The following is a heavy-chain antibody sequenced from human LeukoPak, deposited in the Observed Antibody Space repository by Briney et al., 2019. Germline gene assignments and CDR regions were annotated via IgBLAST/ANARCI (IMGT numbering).Heavy chain of an antibody. V-gene: IGHV3-21*01. CDR3: ARGYSGYHFDY. CDR2: ISSSSSYI. D-gene: IGHD5-12*01. J-gene: IGHJ4*02. Sequence: PGGSLRLSCAASGFTFSSYSMNWVRQAPGKGLEWVSSISSSSSYIHYADSVKGRFTISRDNAKNSLYLQMNSLRAEDTAVYYCARGYSGYHFDYWGQGTLVTVSS. CDR1: GFTFSSYS.